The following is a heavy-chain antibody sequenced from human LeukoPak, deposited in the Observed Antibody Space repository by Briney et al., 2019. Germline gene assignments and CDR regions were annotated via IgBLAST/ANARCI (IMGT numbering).Heavy chain of an antibody. V-gene: IGHV3-30-3*01. Sequence: PGGSLRLSCAASGFTFSSYAMHWVRQAPGKGLEWVAVISYGGSNKYYADSVKGRFTISRDNSKNTLYLQMNSLRAEDTAVYYCARDNGAADYWGQGTLVTVSS. CDR3: ARDNGAADY. D-gene: IGHD1-26*01. J-gene: IGHJ4*02. CDR2: ISYGGSNK. CDR1: GFTFSSYA.